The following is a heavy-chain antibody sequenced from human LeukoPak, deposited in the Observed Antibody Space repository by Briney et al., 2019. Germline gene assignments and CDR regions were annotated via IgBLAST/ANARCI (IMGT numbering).Heavy chain of an antibody. CDR2: INPSGGST. D-gene: IGHD3-3*01. V-gene: IGHV1-46*01. CDR3: ARAPIFGVVIFRYYYGMDV. Sequence: ASVKVSCKASGYTFTSYYMHWVRQAPGQGLEWMGIINPSGGSTSYAQKFQGRVTMTRDTSTSTVYMELSSLRSEDTAVYYCARAPIFGVVIFRYYYGMDVWGQGTTVTVSS. CDR1: GYTFTSYY. J-gene: IGHJ6*02.